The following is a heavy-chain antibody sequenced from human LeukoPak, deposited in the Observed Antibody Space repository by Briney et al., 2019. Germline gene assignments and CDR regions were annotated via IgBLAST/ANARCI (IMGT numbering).Heavy chain of an antibody. V-gene: IGHV3-30*18. Sequence: PGRSLRLSCAASGFNFSSYGMHWVRQAPGKGLEWVAVISYDGSNTYYADSVKGRFTISRDNSKNMLYLQMNSLRAEDTAVYYCAKPYYYGSRSYMDYWGQGTLVTVSS. CDR2: ISYDGSNT. J-gene: IGHJ4*02. CDR3: AKPYYYGSRSYMDY. D-gene: IGHD3-10*01. CDR1: GFNFSSYG.